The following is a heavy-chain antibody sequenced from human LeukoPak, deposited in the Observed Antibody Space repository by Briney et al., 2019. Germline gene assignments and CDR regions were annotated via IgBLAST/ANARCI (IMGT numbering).Heavy chain of an antibody. J-gene: IGHJ4*02. CDR2: INPSGGST. CDR1: GYAFTIYY. Sequence: GASVKVSCKASGYAFTIYYMHWVRQAPGQGLEWMGIINPSGGSTSYAQKFQGRVTMTRDTSTSTVYMELSSLRSEDTAMYYCARDIPYEVTFGGVTVMGSFVLDYWGQGTLVTVSS. CDR3: ARDIPYEVTFGGVTVMGSFVLDY. V-gene: IGHV1-46*01. D-gene: IGHD3-16*02.